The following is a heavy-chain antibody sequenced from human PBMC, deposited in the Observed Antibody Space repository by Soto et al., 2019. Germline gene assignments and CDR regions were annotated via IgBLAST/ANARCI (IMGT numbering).Heavy chain of an antibody. J-gene: IGHJ4*02. CDR1: GYSFTSYW. CDR2: IYPGDSDT. D-gene: IGHD3-22*01. V-gene: IGHV5-51*01. Sequence: PGESLKISCKGSGYSFTSYWIGWVRQMPGKGLEWMGIIYPGDSDTRYSPSFQGQVTISADKSISTAYLQWSSLRSEDTAVYSCARDGSGSRYPDYYFDHWGQGTLVTVSS. CDR3: ARDGSGSRYPDYYFDH.